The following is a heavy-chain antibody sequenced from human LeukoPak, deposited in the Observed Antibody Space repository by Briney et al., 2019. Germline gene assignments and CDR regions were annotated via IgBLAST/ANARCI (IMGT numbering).Heavy chain of an antibody. CDR3: ARVRYHNWFDP. D-gene: IGHD1-1*01. J-gene: IGHJ5*02. CDR1: NYTFSNYG. Sequence: GASVKVSCKTSNYTFSNYGITWVRQAPGQGLEWMGWIGAYSGNTNYAQKLQGRVTMTTDTSTSTAYMELRSLRSDDTAVYYCARVRYHNWFDPWGQGTLVTVSS. V-gene: IGHV1-18*01. CDR2: IGAYSGNT.